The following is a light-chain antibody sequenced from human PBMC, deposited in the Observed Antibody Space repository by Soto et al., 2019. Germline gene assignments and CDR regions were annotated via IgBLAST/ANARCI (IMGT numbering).Light chain of an antibody. V-gene: IGLV3-21*02. CDR3: QVWDSSSDHVV. CDR2: NDS. Sequence: SYELTQVPSVSVAPGQTARITCEGNNIGGKSVHWYQQTPGRAPVLVVYNDSDRPSGIPERFSGSNPGNTATLTISRAEAEDEADYYCQVWDSSSDHVVFGGGTKLTVL. J-gene: IGLJ2*01. CDR1: NIGGKS.